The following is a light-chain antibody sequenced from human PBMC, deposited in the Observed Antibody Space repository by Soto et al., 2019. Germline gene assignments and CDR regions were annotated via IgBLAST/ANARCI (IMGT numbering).Light chain of an antibody. V-gene: IGKV1-5*03. Sequence: DIQMTQSPSTLSASVGDRVTTTCRASQSISSWLAWYQQKPGKAPKLLIYKASSLESGVPSRFSGSGSGTEFTLTISSLQPDDFATYYCQQYNSWYTFGQGTKLEIK. CDR3: QQYNSWYT. CDR1: QSISSW. J-gene: IGKJ2*01. CDR2: KAS.